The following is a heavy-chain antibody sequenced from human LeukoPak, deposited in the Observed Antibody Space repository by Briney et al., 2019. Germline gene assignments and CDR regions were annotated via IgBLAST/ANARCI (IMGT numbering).Heavy chain of an antibody. J-gene: IGHJ4*02. D-gene: IGHD2-2*01. CDR3: ARVSDCSSTSCYGSIDY. CDR1: GGSISSGDYY. Sequence: SETLSLTCTVSGGSISSGDYYWRWIRQPPGKGLEWIGYIYYSGSTYYNPSLKSRVTISVDTSKNQFSLKLSSVTAADTAVYYCARVSDCSSTSCYGSIDYWGQGTLVTVSS. V-gene: IGHV4-30-4*08. CDR2: IYYSGST.